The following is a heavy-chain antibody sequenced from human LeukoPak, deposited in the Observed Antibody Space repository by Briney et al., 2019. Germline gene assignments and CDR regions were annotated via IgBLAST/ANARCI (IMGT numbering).Heavy chain of an antibody. CDR1: GGSISSYY. CDR2: IYYSGST. Sequence: SETLSLTCTVPGGSISSYYWSWIRQPPGKGLEWIGYIYYSGSTNYNPSLKSRVTISVDTSKNQFSLKLSSVTAADTAVYYCARQVGYANNYFDYWGQGTLVTVSS. J-gene: IGHJ4*02. V-gene: IGHV4-59*08. D-gene: IGHD2-8*02. CDR3: ARQVGYANNYFDY.